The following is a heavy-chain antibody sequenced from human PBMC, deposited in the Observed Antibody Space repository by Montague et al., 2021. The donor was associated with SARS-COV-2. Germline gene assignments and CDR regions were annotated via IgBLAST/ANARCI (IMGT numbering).Heavy chain of an antibody. J-gene: IGHJ6*02. V-gene: IGHV4-4*07. CDR3: ASESGYSSGWRYYYDLDV. CDR2: LYTSRST. CDR1: GGSISNYY. Sequence: SETLSLTCTVSGGSISNYYWTWIRQPAGKGLEWIGRLYTSRSTTXXPSXXXRVTMSIDTSKNQFSLNVTSVTAADTAIYYCASESGYSSGWRYYYDLDVWGQGTLVTVS. D-gene: IGHD6-19*01.